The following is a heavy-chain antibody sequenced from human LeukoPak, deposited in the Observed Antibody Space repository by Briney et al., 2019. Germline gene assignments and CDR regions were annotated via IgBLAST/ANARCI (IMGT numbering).Heavy chain of an antibody. CDR1: GYTFTGYY. D-gene: IGHD2-2*01. V-gene: IGHV1-2*02. CDR3: ARDLGYCSSTSCYGYDY. J-gene: IGHJ4*02. CDR2: INPNSGGT. Sequence: GASVKVSCKASGYTFTGYYMHWVRQAPGQGLEWMGWINPNSGGTNYAQKFQGRVTMTRDTSISTAYMELSRLRSDDTAVYYCARDLGYCSSTSCYGYDYWGQGTLVTVSS.